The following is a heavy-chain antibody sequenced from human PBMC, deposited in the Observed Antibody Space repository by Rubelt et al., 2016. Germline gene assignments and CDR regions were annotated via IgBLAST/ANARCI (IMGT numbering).Heavy chain of an antibody. J-gene: IGHJ4*02. CDR1: GYTFTSYG. D-gene: IGHD3-10*01. V-gene: IGHV1-18*01. CDR2: ISSYNSNT. Sequence: QVQLVQSGAEVKKPGASVKVSCKASGYTFTSYGISWVRQAPGPGLEWMGWISSYNSNTNYAQKLQGRVTMTTDTSTSTAYMELRSLRSDDTAVYYCARDPLPVRGVIMTPTHWGQGTLVTVSS. CDR3: ARDPLPVRGVIMTPTH.